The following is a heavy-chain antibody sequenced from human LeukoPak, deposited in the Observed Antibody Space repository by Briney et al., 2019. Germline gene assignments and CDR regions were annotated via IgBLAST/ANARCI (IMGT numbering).Heavy chain of an antibody. J-gene: IGHJ3*02. V-gene: IGHV1-3*01. Sequence: ASVKVSCKASGYTFTSYAMHWVRQAPGQRLEWMGWINAGNGNTKYSQKFQGRVTITRDTSASTAYMELSSLRSEDTAVYYCAREITMVRGGGSPAFDIWGQGTMVTVSS. D-gene: IGHD3-10*01. CDR1: GYTFTSYA. CDR2: INAGNGNT. CDR3: AREITMVRGGGSPAFDI.